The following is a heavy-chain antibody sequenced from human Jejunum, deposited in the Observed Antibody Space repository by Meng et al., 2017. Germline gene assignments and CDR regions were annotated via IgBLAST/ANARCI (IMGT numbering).Heavy chain of an antibody. D-gene: IGHD5-12*01. CDR3: ARDLLGPAIAASGYFDP. V-gene: IGHV4-4*02. CDR2: IYHTGST. CDR1: GGSISDSNW. J-gene: IGHJ5*02. Sequence: GAGPGRVKPSGTLSLTCAVSGGSISDSNWWSWVPQPPGKGLEWIGEIYHTGSTNYNPSLKSRVTMSLDKSKNQFFLDLTSVTAADTAVYYCARDLLGPAIAASGYFDPWGQGTLVTVSS.